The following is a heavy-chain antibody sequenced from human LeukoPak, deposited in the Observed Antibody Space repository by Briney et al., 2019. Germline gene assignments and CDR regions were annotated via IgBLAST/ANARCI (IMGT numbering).Heavy chain of an antibody. J-gene: IGHJ4*02. D-gene: IGHD4-23*01. CDR2: IHEDGSEK. Sequence: PGGSLRLSCAPSGFTFSSYTINWVRQAPGKGLEWVANIHEDGSEKYYVESVKGRFTVSRDNAKNSLNLQMSSMRAEDTAVYYCVLGDGKDWGQGTLVTVSS. V-gene: IGHV3-7*03. CDR1: GFTFSSYT. CDR3: VLGDGKD.